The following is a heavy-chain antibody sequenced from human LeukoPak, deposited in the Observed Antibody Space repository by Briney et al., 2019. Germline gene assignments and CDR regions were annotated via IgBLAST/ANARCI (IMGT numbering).Heavy chain of an antibody. CDR1: GYTFTSYG. J-gene: IGHJ6*02. CDR3: AREELYYYGMDV. CDR2: ISAYNGNT. Sequence: ASVKVSCKASGYTFTSYGISWVRQAPGQGLEWMGWISAYNGNTNYVQKLQGRVTMTADTSTSTAYMELRSLRSDDTAVYYCAREELYYYGMDVWGQGTTVTVSS. D-gene: IGHD1-26*01. V-gene: IGHV1-18*01.